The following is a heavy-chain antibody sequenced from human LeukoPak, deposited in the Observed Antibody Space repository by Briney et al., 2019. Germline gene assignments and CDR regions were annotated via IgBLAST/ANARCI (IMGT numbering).Heavy chain of an antibody. V-gene: IGHV3-74*01. CDR1: GFTFSNYW. Sequence: LPGGSLRLSCAASGFTFSNYWMHWVRQVPGKGLVWVSRINDDGSATFYADSVKGRFTISRDNAKNTLFLQMNSLSAEDTALYYCASESLAPGKTYDYWGQGTLVTVSS. CDR2: INDDGSAT. CDR3: ASESLAPGKTYDY. J-gene: IGHJ4*02.